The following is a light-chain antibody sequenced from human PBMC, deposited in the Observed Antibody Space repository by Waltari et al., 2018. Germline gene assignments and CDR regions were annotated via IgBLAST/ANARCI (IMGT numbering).Light chain of an antibody. CDR3: SSYAGSNNLV. CDR2: EVT. CDR1: SSDVGDY. Sequence: QSALTQPPSASGSPGPSVTISCTGTSSDVGDYVHWYQQHPGKAPKLMISEVTKRPSGVPDRFSGSKSGNTASLTVSGLQAEDEADYYCSSYAGSNNLVFGGGTKLTVL. V-gene: IGLV2-8*01. J-gene: IGLJ2*01.